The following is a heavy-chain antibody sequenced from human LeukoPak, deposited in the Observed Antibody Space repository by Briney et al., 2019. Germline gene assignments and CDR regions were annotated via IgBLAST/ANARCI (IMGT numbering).Heavy chain of an antibody. CDR2: ISLSGVT. CDR3: SRESGAFSPFGY. J-gene: IGHJ4*02. Sequence: PSETLSLTCGVSGGSISSTNWWSWVRQPPGQGLEWIGEISLSGVTNYNPSLKSRVTMSLDRSKNHLSLPLTSVTAADTAVYYCSRESGAFSPFGYRGQGTLVTVSS. D-gene: IGHD1-26*01. V-gene: IGHV4-4*02. CDR1: GGSISSTNW.